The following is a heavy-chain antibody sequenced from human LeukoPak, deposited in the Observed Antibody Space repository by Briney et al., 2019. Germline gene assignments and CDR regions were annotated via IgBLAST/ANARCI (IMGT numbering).Heavy chain of an antibody. J-gene: IGHJ6*02. CDR2: ISSSSSSI. Sequence: GGSLRLSCAASGFTFSNYNMNWVRQAPGKGLEGVSYISSSSSSIYYADSVKGRFTISRDNAKNSLYLQMNSLRPEDTALYYCAKDLSSAITSALVLDVWGQGTTV. CDR1: GFTFSNYN. D-gene: IGHD3-22*01. CDR3: AKDLSSAITSALVLDV. V-gene: IGHV3-48*01.